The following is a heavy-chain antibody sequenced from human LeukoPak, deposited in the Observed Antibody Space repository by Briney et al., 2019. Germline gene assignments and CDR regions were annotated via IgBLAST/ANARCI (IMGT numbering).Heavy chain of an antibody. CDR2: IYYSGST. J-gene: IGHJ5*02. Sequence: SETLSLTCTVSGGSISSGGYYWGWIRQPPGKGLEWIGSIYYSGSTYYNPSLKSRVTISVDTSKNQFSLKLSSVTAADTAVYYCARQYIVVVPAAPRFDPWGQGTLVTVSS. D-gene: IGHD2-2*01. CDR3: ARQYIVVVPAAPRFDP. CDR1: GGSISSGGYY. V-gene: IGHV4-39*01.